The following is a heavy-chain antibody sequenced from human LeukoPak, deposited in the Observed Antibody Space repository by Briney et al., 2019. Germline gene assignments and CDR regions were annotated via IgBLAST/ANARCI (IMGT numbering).Heavy chain of an antibody. CDR1: GFTFSSYA. D-gene: IGHD6-19*01. V-gene: IGHV3-23*01. CDR2: ISGSGGST. J-gene: IGHJ4*02. CDR3: AKSLVAGSLFDY. Sequence: GGSLRLSCAASGFTFSSYAMSWVRQAPGKGLEWVSAISGSGGSTYYADSVKGRFTVSRDNSKNTLYLQMNSLRAEDTAVYYCAKSLVAGSLFDYWGQGTLVTVSS.